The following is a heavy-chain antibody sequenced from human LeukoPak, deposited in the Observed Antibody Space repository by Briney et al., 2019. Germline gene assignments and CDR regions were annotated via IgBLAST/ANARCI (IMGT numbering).Heavy chain of an antibody. CDR1: GFTFSSYG. CDR2: ISGSGGST. D-gene: IGHD4-11*01. Sequence: GGSLRLSCAASGFTFSSYGMSWVRQAPGKGLEWVSAISGSGGSTYYADSVKGRFTISRDNVKNSLYLQMNSLRAEDTAVYYCARDDPYSSFDYWGQGTLVIVSS. CDR3: ARDDPYSSFDY. J-gene: IGHJ4*02. V-gene: IGHV3-23*01.